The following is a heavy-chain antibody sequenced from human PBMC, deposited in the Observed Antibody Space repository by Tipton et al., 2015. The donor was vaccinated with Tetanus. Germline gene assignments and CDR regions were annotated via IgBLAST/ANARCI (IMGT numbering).Heavy chain of an antibody. D-gene: IGHD5-12*01. CDR1: GYTLTNYG. J-gene: IGHJ4*02. CDR3: ARLVKQWLVPEDY. CDR2: DSGHSGNT. Sequence: QVQLVQSGAEVKKPGASVKVSCKASGYTLTNYGTNWVRQAPGQGLEWMGWDSGHSGNTVPARKVQSRVTMTTDTSTNTAYLELRSLRSDDTAVYFCARLVKQWLVPEDYWGQGTLVIVS. V-gene: IGHV1-18*01.